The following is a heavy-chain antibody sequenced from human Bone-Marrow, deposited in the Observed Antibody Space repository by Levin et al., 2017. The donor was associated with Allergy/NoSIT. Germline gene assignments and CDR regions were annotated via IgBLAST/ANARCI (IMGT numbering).Heavy chain of an antibody. D-gene: IGHD1-1*01. J-gene: IGHJ6*02. CDR2: VFFSGST. Sequence: SETLSLTCTVSGTSVRSGNYYWNWIRQPPGKGLEWIGYVFFSGSTNYNLSLTSRVTISVDTSKNQFSLKLSSVTAADTAVYYCARERTVPQTTRYYCSYGMDVWGQGTAVTVSS. V-gene: IGHV4-61*01. CDR3: ARERTVPQTTRYYCSYGMDV. CDR1: GTSVRSGNYY.